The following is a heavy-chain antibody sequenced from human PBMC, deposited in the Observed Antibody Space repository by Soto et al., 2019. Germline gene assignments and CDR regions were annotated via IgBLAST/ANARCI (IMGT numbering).Heavy chain of an antibody. CDR3: ARTRSFTLGFYYDGMDV. D-gene: IGHD6-6*01. CDR1: GYSFASYW. V-gene: IGHV5-51*01. CDR2: IYPGDSDT. J-gene: IGHJ6*02. Sequence: PGESLKISFQGSGYSFASYWIGWVLQMPGKDLEWVGIIYPGDSDTRYSPSFQGQVTISADKSLRTAYLQWTSLKASDTALYYCARTRSFTLGFYYDGMDVWGQGTTVTVSS.